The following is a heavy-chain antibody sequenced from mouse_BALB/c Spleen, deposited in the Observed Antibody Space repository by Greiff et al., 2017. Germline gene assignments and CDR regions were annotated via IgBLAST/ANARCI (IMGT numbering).Heavy chain of an antibody. Sequence: DVMLVESGGGLVQPGGSLKLSCAASGFTFSSYTMSWVRQTQGKRLEWVAYISNGGGSTYYPDTVKGRFTISRDNAKNTLYLQMSSLKSEDTAMYYCARKSYYDYDAFAYWGQGTLVTVSA. CDR2: ISNGGGST. CDR1: GFTFSSYT. D-gene: IGHD2-4*01. J-gene: IGHJ3*01. V-gene: IGHV5-12-2*01. CDR3: ARKSYYDYDAFAY.